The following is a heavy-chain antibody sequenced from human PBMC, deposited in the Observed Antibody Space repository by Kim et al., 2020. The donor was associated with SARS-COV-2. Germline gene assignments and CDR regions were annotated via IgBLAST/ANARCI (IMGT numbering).Heavy chain of an antibody. Sequence: SQTLSLTCVVSGDSLSTTSVAWNWIRQSPSRGLEWLGRTYYRSKWSNDYAVSVKSRITINPDTSKNQFSLQLNSVTPEETAVYYCARGKRSTFDYWGQGTPVTVSS. CDR1: GDSLSTTSVA. J-gene: IGHJ4*02. V-gene: IGHV6-1*01. CDR2: TYYRSKWSN. CDR3: ARGKRSTFDY.